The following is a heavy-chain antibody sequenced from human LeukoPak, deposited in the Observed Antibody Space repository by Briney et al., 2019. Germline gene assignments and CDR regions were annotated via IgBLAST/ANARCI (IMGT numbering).Heavy chain of an antibody. Sequence: GASVKVSCKASGYTFTSYAMNWVRQAPGQGLEWMGWINTNTGNPTYAQGFTGRFVLSLDTSVSTAYLQISSLKAEDTAVYYCARGDYDILTGSRLWSDWFDPWGQGTLVTVSS. CDR1: GYTFTSYA. J-gene: IGHJ5*02. V-gene: IGHV7-4-1*02. D-gene: IGHD3-9*01. CDR2: INTNTGNP. CDR3: ARGDYDILTGSRLWSDWFDP.